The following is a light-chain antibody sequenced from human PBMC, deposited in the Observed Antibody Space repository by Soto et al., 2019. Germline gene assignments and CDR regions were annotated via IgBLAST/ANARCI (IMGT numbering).Light chain of an antibody. CDR2: KIS. Sequence: VVMTQSPLSLPVTLGQPSSISFSSSQSLVYSDGNTYLTWFQQRPGQSPRRLIYKISDRDSGVPDRFSGSGSATDFTLKISRVEAEDVGVYYCMQGTHWPLTFGQGTRLEIK. J-gene: IGKJ5*01. CDR3: MQGTHWPLT. CDR1: QSLVYSDGNTY. V-gene: IGKV2-30*01.